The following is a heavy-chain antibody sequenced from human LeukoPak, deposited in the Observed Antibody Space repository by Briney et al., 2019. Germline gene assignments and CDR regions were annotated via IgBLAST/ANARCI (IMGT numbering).Heavy chain of an antibody. CDR3: ARGDSSSWYSGYFDY. CDR1: GGSISSYY. D-gene: IGHD6-13*01. Sequence: PSETLSLTCTVSGGSISSYYWSWIRQPAGKGLEWIGRIYTSGSTNYNPSLKSRVTMSVDTSKNQFSLKLSSVTAADTAVYYCARGDSSSWYSGYFDYWAREPWSPSPQ. J-gene: IGHJ4*02. CDR2: IYTSGST. V-gene: IGHV4-4*07.